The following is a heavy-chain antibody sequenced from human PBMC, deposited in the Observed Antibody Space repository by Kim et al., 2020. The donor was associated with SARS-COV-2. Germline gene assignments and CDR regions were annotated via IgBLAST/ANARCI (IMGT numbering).Heavy chain of an antibody. J-gene: IGHJ6*02. CDR1: GFTFSNYG. D-gene: IGHD3-22*01. V-gene: IGHV3-30*18. CDR3: AKGPQYYYDSSGYPQDDYYYYAMDV. CDR2: ISYDGSNK. Sequence: GGSLRLSCAASGFTFSNYGMHWVRQAPGKGLEWVAVISYDGSNKYYADSVKGRFTISRDNSKNTLYLQMNSLRAEDTAVYYCAKGPQYYYDSSGYPQDDYYYYAMDVWGQGTTGTVSS.